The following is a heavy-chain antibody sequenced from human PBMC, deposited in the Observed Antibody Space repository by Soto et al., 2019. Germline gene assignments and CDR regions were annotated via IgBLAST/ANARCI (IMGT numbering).Heavy chain of an antibody. CDR2: ISGSDGST. D-gene: IGHD6-19*01. J-gene: IGHJ4*02. CDR1: GFTFSSYA. V-gene: IGHV3-23*01. Sequence: EVHLLESGGGLVQPGGSLRLSCAASGFTFSSYAMSWVRQAPGKGLECVSGISGSDGSTYYADSVKGRFTISRDNSKNTRYLQMNSVRAEDTAVYYCAKDRDSSAWFPFDYWGQGTLVSVSS. CDR3: AKDRDSSAWFPFDY.